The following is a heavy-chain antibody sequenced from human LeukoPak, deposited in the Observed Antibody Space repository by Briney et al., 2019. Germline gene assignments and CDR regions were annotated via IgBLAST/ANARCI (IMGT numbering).Heavy chain of an antibody. CDR1: GGSISSYY. CDR2: IYYSGST. V-gene: IGHV4-59*01. D-gene: IGHD3-22*01. J-gene: IGHJ6*02. CDR3: ARDGPYYYDSSGYSDYYYYGMDV. Sequence: SETLSLTCTVSGGSISSYYWSWIRQPPGKGLKWIGYIYYSGSTNYNPSLKSRVTISVDTSKNQFSLKLSSVTAADTAVYYCARDGPYYYDSSGYSDYYYYGMDVWGQGTTVTVSS.